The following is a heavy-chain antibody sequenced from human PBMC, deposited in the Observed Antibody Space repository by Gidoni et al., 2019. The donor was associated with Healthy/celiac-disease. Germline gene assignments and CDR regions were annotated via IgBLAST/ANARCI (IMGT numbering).Heavy chain of an antibody. Sequence: EVQLVESGGGLIQPGGSLRLSCAASGFTVSSNYMSWARQAPGKGLEWVSVIYSGGSTYYADSVKGRFTISRDNSKNTLYLQMNSLRAEDTAVYYCARVDGDYPYYFDYWGQGTLVTVSS. CDR3: ARVDGDYPYYFDY. D-gene: IGHD4-17*01. V-gene: IGHV3-53*01. CDR1: GFTVSSNY. J-gene: IGHJ4*02. CDR2: IYSGGST.